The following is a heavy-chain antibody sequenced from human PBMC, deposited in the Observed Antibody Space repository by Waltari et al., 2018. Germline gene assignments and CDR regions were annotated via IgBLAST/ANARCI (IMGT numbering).Heavy chain of an antibody. D-gene: IGHD2-2*01. Sequence: QVQLVESGGGGVQPGRSLRLSRAGPGFIFRRYAMHWVRQAPGKGLEWVAVISYDGSRKYYADSVRGRFTISRDNSKNTLFLQIDSLRIEDTADYICARETDVYQLSNPMDVWGQGTAVTVSS. CDR1: GFIFRRYA. J-gene: IGHJ6*02. V-gene: IGHV3-30-3*01. CDR3: ARETDVYQLSNPMDV. CDR2: ISYDGSRK.